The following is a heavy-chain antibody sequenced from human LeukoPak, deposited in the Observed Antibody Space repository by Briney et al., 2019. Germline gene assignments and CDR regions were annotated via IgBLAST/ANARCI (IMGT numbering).Heavy chain of an antibody. V-gene: IGHV3-21*01. CDR1: GFTFSSYS. Sequence: GGSLRLSCAASGFTFSSYSMNWVRQAPGKGLEWVSSISSSSSYIYYADSVKGRFTISRDNAKNSLYLQMNSLRVEDTAVYYCARDFFGGEAFDIWGQGTMVTVSS. CDR2: ISSSSSYI. CDR3: ARDFFGGEAFDI. J-gene: IGHJ3*02. D-gene: IGHD3-10*01.